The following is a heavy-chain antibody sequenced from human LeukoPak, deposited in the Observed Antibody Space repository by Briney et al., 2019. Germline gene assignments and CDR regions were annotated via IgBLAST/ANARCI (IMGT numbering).Heavy chain of an antibody. CDR2: ISAYNGNT. J-gene: IGHJ6*03. CDR3: AREGKYYDFWSGYLYYYYYYMDV. V-gene: IGHV1-18*01. Sequence: ASVKVSCKASGYTFTSYGISWVRQAPGQGLEWMGWISAYNGNTNYAQKLQGRVTMTTDTSTSTAYMELRSLRSDDTAVYYCAREGKYYDFWSGYLYYYYYYMDVWGKGTTVTVSS. CDR1: GYTFTSYG. D-gene: IGHD3-3*01.